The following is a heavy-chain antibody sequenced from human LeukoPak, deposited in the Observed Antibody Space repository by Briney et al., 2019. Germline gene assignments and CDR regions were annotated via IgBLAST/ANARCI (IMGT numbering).Heavy chain of an antibody. V-gene: IGHV3-9*01. CDR2: ISWNSGSI. D-gene: IGHD3-3*01. CDR3: AKTPAYDFWSGYYFDY. J-gene: IGHJ4*02. Sequence: PGGSLRLSCAASGFTFDDYAMHWVRHAPGKGLEWVSGISWNSGSIGYADSVKGRFTISRDNAKNSLYLQMNSLRAEDTALYYCAKTPAYDFWSGYYFDYWGQGTLVTVSS. CDR1: GFTFDDYA.